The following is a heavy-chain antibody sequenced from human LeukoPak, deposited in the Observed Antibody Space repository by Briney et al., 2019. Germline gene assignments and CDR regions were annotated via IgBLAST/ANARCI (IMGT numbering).Heavy chain of an antibody. CDR3: ATGGDSTRPFDY. CDR1: GYTFTSYG. V-gene: IGHV1-18*04. D-gene: IGHD2-21*02. J-gene: IGHJ4*02. Sequence: ASVKVSCKASGYTFTSYGISWVRQAPGQGLEWMGWISAYNGNTNYAQKLQGRVTMTTDTSTSTAYMEQRSLRSDGTAVYYCATGGDSTRPFDYWGQGTLVTVSS. CDR2: ISAYNGNT.